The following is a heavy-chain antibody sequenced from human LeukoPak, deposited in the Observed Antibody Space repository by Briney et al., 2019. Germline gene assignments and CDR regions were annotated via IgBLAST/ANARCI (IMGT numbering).Heavy chain of an antibody. CDR3: ARDSLGHTSASHAFDI. D-gene: IGHD6-6*01. J-gene: IGHJ3*02. CDR1: GGSISSYS. V-gene: IGHV4-4*07. CDR2: MYTSGST. Sequence: KPSETLSLTCTVSGGSISSYSRSWIRQPAVKGLEWIGRMYTSGSTKYNPSLKSRIAMSLDTAKNQFSLNLTSVTTADTAVYYCARDSLGHTSASHAFDIWGQGTMVPVSS.